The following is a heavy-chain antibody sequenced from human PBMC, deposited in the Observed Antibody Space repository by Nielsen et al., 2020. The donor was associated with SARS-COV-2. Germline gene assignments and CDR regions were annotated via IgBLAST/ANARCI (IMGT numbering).Heavy chain of an antibody. CDR1: GFTFDDYA. V-gene: IGHV3-9*01. Sequence: SLKISCAASGFTFDDYAMHWVRQAPGKGLEWVPGISWNSGSIGYADSVKGRFTISRDNAKNSLYLQMNSLRAEDTALYYCAKEYHSSGWYVGSGWFDPWGQGTLVTVSS. CDR2: ISWNSGSI. J-gene: IGHJ5*02. D-gene: IGHD6-19*01. CDR3: AKEYHSSGWYVGSGWFDP.